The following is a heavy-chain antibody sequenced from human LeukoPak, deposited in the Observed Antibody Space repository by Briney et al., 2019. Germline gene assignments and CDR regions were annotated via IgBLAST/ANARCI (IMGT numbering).Heavy chain of an antibody. J-gene: IGHJ5*02. CDR3: SAGVPFDP. V-gene: IGHV3-23*01. D-gene: IGHD3-3*01. CDR1: GFTFSSYA. CDR2: ISGSGGVT. Sequence: PGGSLRLSCAASGFTFSSYAMSWVRQAPGKGLEWVSAISGSGGVTYYADSVKGRFTVSRDNSKNTLYLQMNSLKTEDTAVYYCSAGVPFDPWGQGTLVTVSS.